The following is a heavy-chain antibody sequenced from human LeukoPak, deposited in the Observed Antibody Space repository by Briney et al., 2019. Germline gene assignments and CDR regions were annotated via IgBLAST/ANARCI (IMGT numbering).Heavy chain of an antibody. J-gene: IGHJ4*02. Sequence: SETLSLTCTVSGGSISSSSYYWGWIRQPLGKGLEWIGSIYYTGSAYYNPSLKSRVTMSVDTSKNQFSLRLSSVTAADTAVYSCARHPERYSYFDYWGQGTLVTVSS. CDR3: ARHPERYSYFDY. V-gene: IGHV4-39*01. CDR2: IYYTGSA. D-gene: IGHD5-18*01. CDR1: GGSISSSSYY.